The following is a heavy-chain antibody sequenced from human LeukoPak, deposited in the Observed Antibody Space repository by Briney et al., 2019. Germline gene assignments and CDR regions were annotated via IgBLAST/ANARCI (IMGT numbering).Heavy chain of an antibody. V-gene: IGHV3-30-3*01. Sequence: PGRSLRLSCAASGFTFSSYAMHCVRQAPGKGREWVAVISYDGSNKYYADSVKGRFTISRDNSKNTLYLQMNSLRAEDTAVYYCARVTGAYFDYWGQGTLVTVSS. CDR1: GFTFSSYA. CDR3: ARVTGAYFDY. D-gene: IGHD1-14*01. CDR2: ISYDGSNK. J-gene: IGHJ4*02.